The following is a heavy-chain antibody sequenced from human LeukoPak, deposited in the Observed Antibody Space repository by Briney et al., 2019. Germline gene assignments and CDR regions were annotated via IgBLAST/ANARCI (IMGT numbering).Heavy chain of an antibody. J-gene: IGHJ4*02. V-gene: IGHV4-59*01. D-gene: IGHD3-10*01. CDR3: AREANYYGSGSYFEGTFDY. Sequence: SETLSLTCTVSGVSISTYYWSWIRQPPGKGLEWIGYIYYSGTTNYNPSLKSRVTISIDTSRNEFSLKLTSVTAADTAVYYCAREANYYGSGSYFEGTFDYWGQGSLVTVSS. CDR1: GVSISTYY. CDR2: IYYSGTT.